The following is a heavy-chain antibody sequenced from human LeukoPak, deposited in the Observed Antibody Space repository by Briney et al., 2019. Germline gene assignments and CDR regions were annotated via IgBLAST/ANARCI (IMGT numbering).Heavy chain of an antibody. CDR2: ISYDGSNK. D-gene: IGHD5-18*01. CDR3: ARALSGDTAMVTKPKYYYYYGMDV. V-gene: IGHV3-30*03. Sequence: GGSLRLSCAASGFTFSSYWMHWVRQAPGKGLEWVAVISYDGSNKYYADSVKGRFTISRDNSKNTLYLQMNSLRAEDTAVYYCARALSGDTAMVTKPKYYYYYGMDVWGQGTTVTVSS. CDR1: GFTFSSYW. J-gene: IGHJ6*02.